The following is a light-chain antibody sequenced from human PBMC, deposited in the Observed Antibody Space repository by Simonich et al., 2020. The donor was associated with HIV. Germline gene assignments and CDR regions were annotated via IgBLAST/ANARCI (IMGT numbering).Light chain of an antibody. J-gene: IGKJ1*01. CDR1: QSVSSY. CDR3: QQYSNRWT. V-gene: IGKV3-15*01. Sequence: EIVLTQSPATLSLSPGERATLSCRASQSVSSYLAWYQQKPGQAPRLLIYGASTRATGIPARFSGSGSGTEFTLTISSLQSEDFAVYYCQQYSNRWTFGQGTKVEIK. CDR2: GAS.